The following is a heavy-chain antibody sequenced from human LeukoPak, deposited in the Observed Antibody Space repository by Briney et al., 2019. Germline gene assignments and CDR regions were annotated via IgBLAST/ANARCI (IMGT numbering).Heavy chain of an antibody. CDR3: AKSSSGRYYNLIDY. J-gene: IGHJ4*02. V-gene: IGHV3-23*01. CDR2: ISGSGGST. D-gene: IGHD3-10*01. CDR1: GFTFSSYA. Sequence: GGSLRLSCAASGFTFSSYAMSWVRQAPGKGLEWVSAISGSGGSTYYADSVKGRFTISRDNSKNTLYLQMNSLRAEDTAVYYCAKSSSGRYYNLIDYWGQGTLVTVSS.